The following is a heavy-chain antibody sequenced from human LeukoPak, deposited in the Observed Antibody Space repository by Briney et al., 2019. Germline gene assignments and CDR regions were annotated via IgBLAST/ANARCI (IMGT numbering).Heavy chain of an antibody. Sequence: GGSLRLSCAASGFTVSSNYMSWVRQAPGKGLEWVSVIYGGGSTYYADSVKGRFTISRDNSKNTLYLQMNSLRAEDTAVYYCARYYYDSSGYDYWGQGTLVTVSS. V-gene: IGHV3-66*01. CDR1: GFTVSSNY. CDR2: IYGGGST. CDR3: ARYYYDSSGYDY. J-gene: IGHJ4*02. D-gene: IGHD3-22*01.